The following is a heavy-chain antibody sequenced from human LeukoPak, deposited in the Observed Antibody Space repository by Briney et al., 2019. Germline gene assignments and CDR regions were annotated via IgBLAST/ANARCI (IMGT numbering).Heavy chain of an antibody. V-gene: IGHV3-30-3*01. Sequence: GGSLRLSCAASGLIIHWVRQAPGKGLEWVAAISHDGNSKYYADSVKGRFTISRDNSKNTVYLQLNSQGAEDTAVYYCAKEGHSSGYCGVFDIWGQGTTVTVSS. CDR1: GLI. CDR3: AKEGHSSGYCGVFDI. D-gene: IGHD3-22*01. CDR2: ISHDGNSK. J-gene: IGHJ3*02.